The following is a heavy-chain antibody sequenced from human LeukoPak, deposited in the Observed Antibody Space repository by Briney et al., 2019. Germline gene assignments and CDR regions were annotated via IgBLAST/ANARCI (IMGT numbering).Heavy chain of an antibody. CDR1: GGTFSSYA. Sequence: ASVKVSCKASGGTFSSYAISWVRQAPGQGLEWMGGIIPMFGTANYAQKFQGRVTITTDESTSTAYMELSSLRSEDTAVYYCARVEAPAAIRPSDYYYYMDVWGKGTTVTVSS. CDR3: ARVEAPAAIRPSDYYYYMDV. CDR2: IIPMFGTA. J-gene: IGHJ6*03. V-gene: IGHV1-69*05. D-gene: IGHD2-2*02.